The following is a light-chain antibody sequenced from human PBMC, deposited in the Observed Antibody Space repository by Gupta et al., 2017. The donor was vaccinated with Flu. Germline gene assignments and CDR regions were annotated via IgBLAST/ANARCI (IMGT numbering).Light chain of an antibody. V-gene: IGKV2-30*02. Sequence: VTPGQPASISCRSSQGLLHTNENNYLDWYQQKPGQSPRRLIYWVSNRDSGVPDRFSGSGSGTDFTLKISSVEAEDVGIYYCMQASHSPWTFGQGTKVEIK. J-gene: IGKJ1*01. CDR1: QGLLHTNENNY. CDR3: MQASHSPWT. CDR2: WVS.